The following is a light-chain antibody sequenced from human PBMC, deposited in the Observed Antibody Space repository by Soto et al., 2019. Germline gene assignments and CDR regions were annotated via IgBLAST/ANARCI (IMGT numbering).Light chain of an antibody. Sequence: IQFTQTPSSLSSSVGDTFAITCLASQSISSWLAWYQQKPGKAPKLLIYEASSLESGVPSRFSGSGSGTEFTLTISSLQPDDFATYYCQQYNSYPYTFGQGTKVDIK. J-gene: IGKJ2*01. V-gene: IGKV1-5*03. CDR2: EAS. CDR3: QQYNSYPYT. CDR1: QSISSW.